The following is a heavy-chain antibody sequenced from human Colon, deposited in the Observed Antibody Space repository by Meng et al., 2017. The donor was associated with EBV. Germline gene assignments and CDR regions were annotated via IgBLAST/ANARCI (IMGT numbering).Heavy chain of an antibody. CDR3: ARAWGYCSSGSCRTG. J-gene: IGHJ4*02. D-gene: IGHD2-15*01. CDR1: GGPSSNFY. Sequence: QPQSWGPGLLHLSAPPSLTCAVYGGPSSNFYWSWIRQPPGKGLEWIGEMNQSGSTNYNPSLKSRVTISVDASKNQFSLKLSSVTAADTAVYYCARAWGYCSSGSCRTGWGQGTLVTVSS. CDR2: MNQSGST. V-gene: IGHV4-34*01.